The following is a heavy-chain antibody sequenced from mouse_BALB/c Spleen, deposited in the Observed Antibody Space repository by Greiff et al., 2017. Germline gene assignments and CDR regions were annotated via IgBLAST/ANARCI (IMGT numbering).Heavy chain of an antibody. D-gene: IGHD1-1*01. V-gene: IGHV1-37*01. CDR2: INPYNGDT. J-gene: IGHJ4*01. Sequence: VKQSHGKSLEWIGRINPYNGDTFYNQKFKGKATLTVDKSSSTAHMELLSLTSEDSAVYYCGRGITTVAHAMDYWGQGTSVTVSS. CDR3: GRGITTVAHAMDY.